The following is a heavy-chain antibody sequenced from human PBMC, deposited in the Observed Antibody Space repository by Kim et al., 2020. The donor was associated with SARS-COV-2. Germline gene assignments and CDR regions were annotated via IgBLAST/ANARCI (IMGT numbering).Heavy chain of an antibody. V-gene: IGHV3-23*01. CDR3: AKSPAGYSVTYPFDY. CDR2: ISGSGGST. Sequence: GGSLRLSCAASGFTFSSYAMSWVRQAPGKGLEWVSGISGSGGSTYYADSVKGRFTISRDNSKNTLFLQMNSLRAEDTAVYYCAKSPAGYSVTYPFDYWGQGTLVTVSS. CDR1: GFTFSSYA. D-gene: IGHD1-26*01. J-gene: IGHJ4*02.